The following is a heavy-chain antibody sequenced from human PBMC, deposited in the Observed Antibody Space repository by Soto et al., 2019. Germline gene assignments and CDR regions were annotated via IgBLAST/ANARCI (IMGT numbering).Heavy chain of an antibody. CDR3: ARGIGRDGYKQVGFAY. V-gene: IGHV3-33*01. CDR1: GFTFSSYG. CDR2: IWYDGSNK. J-gene: IGHJ4*02. D-gene: IGHD5-12*01. Sequence: QVQLVESGGGVVQPGRSLRLSCAASGFTFSSYGMHWVRQAPGKGLEWVAVIWYDGSNKYYADSVKGRFTISRDNSKNTLYLHRNSRRAEDTAVYYCARGIGRDGYKQVGFAYWGQGTLVTVSS.